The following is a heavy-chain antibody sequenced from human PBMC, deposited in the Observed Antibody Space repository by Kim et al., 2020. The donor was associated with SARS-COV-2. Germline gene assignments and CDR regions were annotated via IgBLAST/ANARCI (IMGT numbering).Heavy chain of an antibody. V-gene: IGHV3-7*01. D-gene: IGHD1-26*01. CDR3: ARDLPEFGAYLA. J-gene: IGHJ5*02. Sequence: VDSLKGRFIISSDNTKNTLYLQMNSLRAEDTAVYYCARDLPEFGAYLAWGQGTLVTVSS.